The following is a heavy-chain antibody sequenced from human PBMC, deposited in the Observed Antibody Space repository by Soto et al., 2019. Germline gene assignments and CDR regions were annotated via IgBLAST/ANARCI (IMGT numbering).Heavy chain of an antibody. CDR2: IYYSGST. CDR1: GDSINRYH. D-gene: IGHD7-27*01. J-gene: IGHJ4*02. Sequence: SETLSLTCSVSGDSINRYHWSWIRQPPGRGLEWIGYIYYSGSTKYNPSLESRVTILVDTSKNQYSLRLRSVTAADTAVYYCARWGKGYDYWGQGALVTVSS. CDR3: ARWGKGYDY. V-gene: IGHV4-59*01.